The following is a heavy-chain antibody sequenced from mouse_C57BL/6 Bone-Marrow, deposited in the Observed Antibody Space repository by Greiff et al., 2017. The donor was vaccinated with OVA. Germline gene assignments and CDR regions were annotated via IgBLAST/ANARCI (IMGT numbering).Heavy chain of an antibody. CDR1: GYSFTSYW. CDR2: IHPNSGST. CDR3: ARSISFFAY. Sequence: QVQLQQPGAELVKPGASVKLSCTASGYSFTSYWMHWVKQRPGQGLEWIGMIHPNSGSTNYNEKFKSKATLTVDKSSSTAYMQLVSLTSEDTAVYYCARSISFFAYWGQGTLVTVSA. V-gene: IGHV1-64*01. J-gene: IGHJ3*01.